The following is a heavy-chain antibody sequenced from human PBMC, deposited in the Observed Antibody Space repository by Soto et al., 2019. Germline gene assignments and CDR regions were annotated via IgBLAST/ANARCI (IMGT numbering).Heavy chain of an antibody. V-gene: IGHV1-69*13. CDR2: IIPIFGTA. CDR1: GGTFSSYA. CDR3: ARAYCSGGSCGSYYFDY. Sequence: SVKVSCKASGGTFSSYAISWVRQAPGQGFEWMGGIIPIFGTANYAQKFQGRVTITADESTSTAYMELSSLRSEDTAVYYCARAYCSGGSCGSYYFDYWGQGTLVTVSS. D-gene: IGHD2-15*01. J-gene: IGHJ4*02.